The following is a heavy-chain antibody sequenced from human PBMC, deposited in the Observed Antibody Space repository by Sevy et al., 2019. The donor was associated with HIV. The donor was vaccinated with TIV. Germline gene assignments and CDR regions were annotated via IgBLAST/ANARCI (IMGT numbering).Heavy chain of an antibody. J-gene: IGHJ6*03. V-gene: IGHV3-30-3*01. CDR2: ISYDGSNK. CDR3: ARDRLSSSFLYYYYYMDV. Sequence: GGSLRLSCAASVFTFSSYAMHWVRQAPGKGLEWVAVISYDGSNKYYADSVKGRFTISRDNSKNTLYLQMNSLRAEDTAVYYCARDRLSSSFLYYYYYMDVWGKGTTVTVSS. CDR1: VFTFSSYA. D-gene: IGHD6-13*01.